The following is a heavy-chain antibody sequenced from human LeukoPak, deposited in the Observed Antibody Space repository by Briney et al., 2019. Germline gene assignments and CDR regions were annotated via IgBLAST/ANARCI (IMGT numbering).Heavy chain of an antibody. CDR3: ARLWSEGNWENWFDP. V-gene: IGHV4-59*01. CDR1: GGSISSYY. J-gene: IGHJ5*02. Sequence: PSETLSLTCTVSGGSISSYYWSWIRQPPGKGLEWIGYIYYSGNTNYNPSLKSRATISVDTSKNQFSLKLSSVTAADTAVYYCARLWSEGNWENWFDPWGQGTLVTVSS. CDR2: IYYSGNT. D-gene: IGHD3-3*01.